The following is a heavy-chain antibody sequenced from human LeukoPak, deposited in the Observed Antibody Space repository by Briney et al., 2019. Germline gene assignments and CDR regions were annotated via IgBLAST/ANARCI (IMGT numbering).Heavy chain of an antibody. Sequence: ASVKVSCKASGYTFTGYYMHWVRQAPGQGLQWMGWINPNSGGANYAQKFQGRVTMTRDTSISTAYMELSRLRSDDTAVYYCAKDPRTGAVSGIFYFDYWGQGTLVTLSS. V-gene: IGHV1-2*02. J-gene: IGHJ4*02. CDR1: GYTFTGYY. CDR3: AKDPRTGAVSGIFYFDY. D-gene: IGHD6-19*01. CDR2: INPNSGGA.